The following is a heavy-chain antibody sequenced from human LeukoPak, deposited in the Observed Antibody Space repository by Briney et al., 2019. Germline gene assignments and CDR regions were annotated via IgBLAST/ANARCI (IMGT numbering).Heavy chain of an antibody. D-gene: IGHD3-3*01. CDR2: IYSGGST. CDR3: ARGLDDFWSGYYLDY. CDR1: GFTVSSNY. V-gene: IGHV3-53*01. Sequence: PGGSLRLSCAASGFTVSSNYMSWVRQAPGKGLEWVSVIYSGGSTYYADSARGRFTISRDNSKNTLYLQMNSLRAEDTAVYYCARGLDDFWSGYYLDYWGQGTLVTVSS. J-gene: IGHJ4*02.